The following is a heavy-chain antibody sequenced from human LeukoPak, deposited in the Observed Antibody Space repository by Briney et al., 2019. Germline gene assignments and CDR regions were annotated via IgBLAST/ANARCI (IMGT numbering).Heavy chain of an antibody. D-gene: IGHD4-17*01. CDR1: GFTFSSYE. J-gene: IGHJ4*02. CDR3: AKGATVTTFSTPFDY. V-gene: IGHV3-48*03. CDR2: VSSNGSTI. Sequence: PGGSLRLSCAASGFTFSSYEMNWVRQAPGKGLEWVSYVSSNGSTIYYADSVKGRFTISRDNAKNSLYLQMNSLRAEDTAVYYCAKGATVTTFSTPFDYWGQGTLVTVSS.